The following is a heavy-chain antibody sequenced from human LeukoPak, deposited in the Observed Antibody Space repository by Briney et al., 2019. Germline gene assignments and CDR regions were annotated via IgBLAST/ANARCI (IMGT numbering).Heavy chain of an antibody. J-gene: IGHJ4*02. D-gene: IGHD7-27*01. V-gene: IGHV3-48*01. CDR1: GFTFSSYS. CDR3: TTLVISELGPGYIDY. CDR2: ISSRSDTL. Sequence: AGGSLRLSCAASGFTFSSYSMNWVRQAPGKGLEWVSYISSRSDTLYYAVSVEGRFTIPRDNAKNSLYLQMNSLKTEDTAVYYCTTLVISELGPGYIDYWGQGTLVTVSS.